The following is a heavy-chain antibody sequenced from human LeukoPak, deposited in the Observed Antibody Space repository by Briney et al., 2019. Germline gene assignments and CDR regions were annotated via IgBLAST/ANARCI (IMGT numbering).Heavy chain of an antibody. CDR2: LYYGGST. CDR3: GGGGDYGGSSYFYY. D-gene: IGHD1-26*01. V-gene: IGHV4-59*01. J-gene: IGHJ4*02. Sequence: SETLSHTCTVSGGSLSSFYWSWLRQPTGKGLEWIGYLYYGGSTNYNPSLKSRGAISVDTSKNQFSLKLSSVTAADAAVYYCGGGGDYGGSSYFYYWGQGTLVTVS. CDR1: GGSLSSFY.